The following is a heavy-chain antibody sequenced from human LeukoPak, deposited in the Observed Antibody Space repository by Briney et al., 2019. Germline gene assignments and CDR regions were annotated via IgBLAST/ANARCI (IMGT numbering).Heavy chain of an antibody. CDR2: IYPRKGST. CDR1: GYSFTSNY. J-gene: IGHJ4*02. Sequence: ASVKVSCKASGYSFTSNYIHWVRQAPGQGLEWMGLIYPRKGSTSYAQKFQGRVTVTRDTSTSTVHMELSGLRSEDTAVYYCARDQEAFGYWGQGTLVTVSS. CDR3: ARDQEAFGY. V-gene: IGHV1-46*01.